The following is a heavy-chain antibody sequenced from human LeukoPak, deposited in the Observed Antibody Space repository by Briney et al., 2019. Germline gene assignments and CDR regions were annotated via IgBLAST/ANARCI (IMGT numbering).Heavy chain of an antibody. Sequence: GASVKVSCKTSGYSFTGDDFNWVRQATGQGLEWMGWMNPNSGNTGFAQKFQGRVTMTRNTSINTAYMELTSLTSDDTAVYYCARGHLQHYFYYLDVWGKGTTVTVSS. CDR1: GYSFTGDD. CDR2: MNPNSGNT. J-gene: IGHJ6*03. V-gene: IGHV1-8*01. D-gene: IGHD2-2*01. CDR3: ARGHLQHYFYYLDV.